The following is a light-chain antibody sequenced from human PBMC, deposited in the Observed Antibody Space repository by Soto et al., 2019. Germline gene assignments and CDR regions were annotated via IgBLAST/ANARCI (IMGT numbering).Light chain of an antibody. CDR1: SNDVGHSSF. V-gene: IGLV2-8*01. Sequence: QSALTQPPSASGSPGQSVPISCTGNSNDVGHSSFISWYQQHPGKGPKLIIYEVSKRPSGVPDRFSGSKSGNTTSLSVAGLQYEDEADYFCNAQADNGKHVLGTGIKLTVL. CDR3: NAQADNGKHV. CDR2: EVS. J-gene: IGLJ1*01.